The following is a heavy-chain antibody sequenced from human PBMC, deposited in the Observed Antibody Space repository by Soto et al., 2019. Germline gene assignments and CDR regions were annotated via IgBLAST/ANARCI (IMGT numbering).Heavy chain of an antibody. J-gene: IGHJ4*02. D-gene: IGHD1-1*01. Sequence: QVQLVQSGAEVRKPGSSVNVSCKASGTTFSTHGIHWVRQAPGQGLEWMGGFVPMFSSSNYAQKFQGRLTIVADESTNSAYMELSSLRADDSAIYYCARSGGTYYFDHWGQGILVTVSS. CDR3: ARSGGTYYFDH. CDR2: FVPMFSSS. V-gene: IGHV1-69*01. CDR1: GTTFSTHG.